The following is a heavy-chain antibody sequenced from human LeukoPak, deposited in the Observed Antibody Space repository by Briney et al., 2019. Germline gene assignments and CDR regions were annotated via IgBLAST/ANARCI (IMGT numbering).Heavy chain of an antibody. D-gene: IGHD1-26*01. Sequence: SETLSLTCTVSGGSMSSYYWSWIRQPPGKGLEWMGYIYYSGSTNYNPSLKSRVTISVDTSKKQFSLKLSSVTAADTAVYYCARDEGGGTYDYWGQGTLVTVSS. CDR3: ARDEGGGTYDY. CDR2: IYYSGST. J-gene: IGHJ4*02. CDR1: GGSMSSYY. V-gene: IGHV4-59*01.